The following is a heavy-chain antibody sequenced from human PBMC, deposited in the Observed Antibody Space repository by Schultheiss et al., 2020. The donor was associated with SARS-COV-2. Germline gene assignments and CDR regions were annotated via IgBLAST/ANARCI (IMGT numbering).Heavy chain of an antibody. V-gene: IGHV4-28*03. CDR1: GGSISSSNW. J-gene: IGHJ6*02. Sequence: SETLSLTCTVSGGSISSSNWWSWIRQPPGKGLEWIGYIYHSGSTYYNPSLKSRVTISVDRSKNQFSLQLNSVTPEDTAVYYCARGRGPEPNYYGMDVWGQGTTVTVSS. CDR2: IYHSGST. CDR3: ARGRGPEPNYYGMDV. D-gene: IGHD1-14*01.